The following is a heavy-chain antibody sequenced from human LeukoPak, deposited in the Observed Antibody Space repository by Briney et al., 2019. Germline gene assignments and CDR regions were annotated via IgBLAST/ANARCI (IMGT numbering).Heavy chain of an antibody. J-gene: IGHJ6*02. CDR2: INHSGST. CDR1: GGSFSGNY. V-gene: IGHV4-34*01. Sequence: SETLSLTCAVYGGSFSGNYWSWIRQPPGKGLEWIGEINHSGSTNYNPSLKSRVTISVDTSKNQFSLKLSSVTAADTAVYYCARVPYYYYYGMDVWGQGTTVTVSS. CDR3: ARVPYYYYYGMDV.